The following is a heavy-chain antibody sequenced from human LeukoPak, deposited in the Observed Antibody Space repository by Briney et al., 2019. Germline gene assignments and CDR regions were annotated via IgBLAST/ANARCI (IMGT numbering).Heavy chain of an antibody. CDR2: IIPIFGTA. Sequence: ASVKVSCKASGGTFSSYAISWVRQAPGQGLEWMGGIIPIFGTANYAQKFQGRVTITADKSTSTAYMELSSLRSEDTAVYYCATNVNGYYYYMDVWGKGTTVTVSS. J-gene: IGHJ6*03. CDR1: GGTFSSYA. D-gene: IGHD2-8*01. CDR3: ATNVNGYYYYMDV. V-gene: IGHV1-69*06.